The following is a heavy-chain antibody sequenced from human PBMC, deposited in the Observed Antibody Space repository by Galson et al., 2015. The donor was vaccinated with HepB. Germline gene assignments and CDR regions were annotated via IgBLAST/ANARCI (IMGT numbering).Heavy chain of an antibody. D-gene: IGHD6-13*01. V-gene: IGHV3-33*06. CDR2: IWYDGSNK. CDR3: AKGTGYSSS. Sequence: PRLSCAASGFTFSSYGMHWVRQAPGKGLEWVAVIWYDGSNKYYADSVKGRFTISRDNSKNTLYLQMNSLRAEDTAVYYCAKGTGYSSSWGQGTLVTVSS. CDR1: GFTFSSYG. J-gene: IGHJ4*02.